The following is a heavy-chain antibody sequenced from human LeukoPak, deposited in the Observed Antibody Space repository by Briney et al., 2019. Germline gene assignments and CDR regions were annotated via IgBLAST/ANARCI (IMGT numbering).Heavy chain of an antibody. CDR3: ATGPYIVGATTNFDY. Sequence: GASVKVSCTVSGYTLTELSMHWVRQAPGKGREWRGGFDPEDGETIYAQKFQGRVTMTEDTSTDTAYMELSSLRSEDTAVYYCATGPYIVGATTNFDYWGQGTLVTVSS. V-gene: IGHV1-24*01. CDR1: GYTLTELS. D-gene: IGHD1-26*01. J-gene: IGHJ4*02. CDR2: FDPEDGET.